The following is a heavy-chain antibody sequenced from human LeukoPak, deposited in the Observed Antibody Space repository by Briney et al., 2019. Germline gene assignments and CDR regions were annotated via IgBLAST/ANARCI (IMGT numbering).Heavy chain of an antibody. Sequence: GGSLRLSCAASGFTFSSYSMNWVRQAPGKGLEWVSYISSSSTIYYADSVKGRFTISRDNAKNSLYLQMNSLRAEDTAVYYCARDLSYSSNDYWGQGTLVTVSS. V-gene: IGHV3-48*04. CDR1: GFTFSSYS. D-gene: IGHD6-13*01. J-gene: IGHJ4*02. CDR2: ISSSSTI. CDR3: ARDLSYSSNDY.